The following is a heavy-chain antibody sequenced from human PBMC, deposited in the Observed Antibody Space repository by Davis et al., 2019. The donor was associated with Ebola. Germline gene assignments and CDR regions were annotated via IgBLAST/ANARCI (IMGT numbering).Heavy chain of an antibody. CDR2: ISYDGSNK. Sequence: PGGSLRLSCAASGFTFSSYAMHWVRQAPGKGLEWVAVISYDGSNKYYADSVKGRFTISRDNSKNTLYLQMNSLRAEDTAVYYCAREPGGPPDYWGQGTLVTVSS. D-gene: IGHD3-10*01. V-gene: IGHV3-30-3*01. CDR3: AREPGGPPDY. J-gene: IGHJ4*02. CDR1: GFTFSSYA.